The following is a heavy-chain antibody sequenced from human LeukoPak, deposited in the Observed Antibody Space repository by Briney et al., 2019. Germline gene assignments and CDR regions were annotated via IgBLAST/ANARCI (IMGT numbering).Heavy chain of an antibody. CDR2: IYYSGST. CDR3: ARGATDYYDFWSGYPHFDY. Sequence: SETLSLTCTASGGSISSYYWSWIRQPPGKGLEWIGYIYYSGSTNYNPSLKSRVTISVDTSKNQSSLKLSSVTAADTAVYYCARGATDYYDFWSGYPHFDYWGQGTLVTVSS. J-gene: IGHJ4*02. D-gene: IGHD3-3*01. CDR1: GGSISSYY. V-gene: IGHV4-59*01.